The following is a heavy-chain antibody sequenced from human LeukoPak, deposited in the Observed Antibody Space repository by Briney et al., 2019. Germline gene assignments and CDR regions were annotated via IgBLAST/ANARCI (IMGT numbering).Heavy chain of an antibody. V-gene: IGHV3-7*04. CDR3: ARDPSVGAFDI. J-gene: IGHJ3*02. CDR2: LKQDGSEK. Sequence: QRLGLPRLSSVATGSTSSSPWLRWVPPTPRQGMERVVQLKQDGSEKYYVDSVKGRFTISRDNAKNSLYLQMNSLRAEDTGVYYCARDPSVGAFDIWGQGTMVTVSS. CDR1: GSTSSSPW. D-gene: IGHD4-23*01.